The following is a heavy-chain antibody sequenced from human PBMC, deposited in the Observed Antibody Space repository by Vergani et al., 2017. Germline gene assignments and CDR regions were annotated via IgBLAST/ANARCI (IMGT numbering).Heavy chain of an antibody. CDR2: IDWDDDK. CDR1: GFSLSTSGMR. Sequence: QVTLKESGPALVKPTQTLTLTCTFSGFSLSTSGMRVSWFRQPPGKALEWLARIDWDDDKFYSTSLKTRLTISKDTSKNQVVLTMTNMDPVDTATYYCSRIRGDLGYGMDVWGQGTTVTVSS. V-gene: IGHV2-70*04. J-gene: IGHJ6*02. CDR3: SRIRGDLGYGMDV. D-gene: IGHD3-16*01.